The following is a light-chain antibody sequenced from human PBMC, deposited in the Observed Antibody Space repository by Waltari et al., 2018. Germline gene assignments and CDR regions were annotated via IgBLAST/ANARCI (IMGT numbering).Light chain of an antibody. CDR2: KAS. CDR3: QQFNGYSQWT. CDR1: HSISDR. Sequence: DIQMTQSPSTLSASVGARVTIPCRASHSISDRLAWYQQKAGKAPKLLIYKASSLETGVPSRFSGSGSGTEFTLTISSLQPDDFATYYCQQFNGYSQWTFGQGTKVEIK. J-gene: IGKJ1*01. V-gene: IGKV1-5*03.